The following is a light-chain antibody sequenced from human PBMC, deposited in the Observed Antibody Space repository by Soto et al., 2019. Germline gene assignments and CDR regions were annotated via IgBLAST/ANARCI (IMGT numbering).Light chain of an antibody. J-gene: IGLJ2*01. CDR2: ANT. CDR1: SSYIGAGYD. Sequence: QAVVTQPPSVSGAPGQRVTISCTGSSSYIGAGYDVHWYQQLPETAPKLLIYANTNRPSGVPDRFSGSKSGTSASLAITGLQAEDEADYYCQSYDDSLGGHVIFGGGTQLTVL. V-gene: IGLV1-40*01. CDR3: QSYDDSLGGHVI.